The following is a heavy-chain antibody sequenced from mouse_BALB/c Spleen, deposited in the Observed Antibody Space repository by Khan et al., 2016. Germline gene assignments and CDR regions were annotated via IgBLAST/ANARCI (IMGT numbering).Heavy chain of an antibody. CDR1: GYSITSGYY. CDR2: ISYDGST. CDR3: ARAWYFDY. J-gene: IGHJ2*01. V-gene: IGHV3-6*02. Sequence: EVQLQESGPGLVKPSQSLSLTCSVTGYSITSGYYWNWIRQFPGNKLEWMGYISYDGSTNYNPSLKNRLSITRDTSKNQFLLKLNSVTSEDTATYYCARAWYFDYWGQGTTLTVSS.